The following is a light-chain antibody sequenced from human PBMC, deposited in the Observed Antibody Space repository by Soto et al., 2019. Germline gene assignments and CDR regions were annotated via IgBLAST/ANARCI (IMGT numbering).Light chain of an antibody. CDR2: DAS. CDR3: QQRGNWPPT. Sequence: EIVLTQSPATLSLSPGERATLSCRASQSIGSFLAWYQQKPGQPPRLLIYDASNRDTGIPGRFSGSGSGTDFTLTISSLEPEDFAFYYCQQRGNWPPTFGPGTKVKIK. CDR1: QSIGSF. V-gene: IGKV3-11*01. J-gene: IGKJ3*01.